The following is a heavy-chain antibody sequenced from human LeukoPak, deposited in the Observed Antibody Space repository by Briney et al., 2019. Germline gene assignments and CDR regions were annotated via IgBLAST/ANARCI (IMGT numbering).Heavy chain of an antibody. J-gene: IGHJ6*02. CDR3: AKDWASNSWYYYYGMDV. Sequence: GGSLRLSCAASGFTFSSYWMSWVRQAPGKGLEWVANIKQDGSEKYYVDSVKGRFTISRDNAKNSLYLQMNSLRAEDTAVYYCAKDWASNSWYYYYGMDVWGQGTTVTVSS. D-gene: IGHD6-13*01. CDR2: IKQDGSEK. V-gene: IGHV3-7*03. CDR1: GFTFSSYW.